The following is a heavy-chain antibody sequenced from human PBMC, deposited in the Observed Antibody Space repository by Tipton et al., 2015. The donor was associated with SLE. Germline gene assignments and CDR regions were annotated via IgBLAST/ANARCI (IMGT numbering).Heavy chain of an antibody. D-gene: IGHD1-1*01. J-gene: IGHJ4*02. V-gene: IGHV4-38-2*02. CDR3: ARAGRAWNLFDY. CDR2: IYHSGST. Sequence: LRLSCTVSGYSISSGYYWGWIRQPPGKGLEWIGSIYHSGSTYYNPSLKSRVTISVDTSKNQFSLKLSSVTAADTAVYYCARAGRAWNLFDYWGQGTMVTVSS. CDR1: GYSISSGYY.